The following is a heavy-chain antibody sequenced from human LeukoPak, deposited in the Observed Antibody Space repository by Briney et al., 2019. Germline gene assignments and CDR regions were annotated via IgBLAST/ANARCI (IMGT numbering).Heavy chain of an antibody. CDR2: IYYSGST. D-gene: IGHD6-13*01. V-gene: IGHV4-39*01. CDR3: ARPSTGYSSSWVD. J-gene: IGHJ4*02. CDR1: GGSISSSSYY. Sequence: SETLSLTCTVSGGSISSSSYYWGWIRQPPGKGLEWIGNIYYSGSTYYNPSLKSRVTISVDTSKNQFSLKLSSVTAADTAVYYCARPSTGYSSSWVDWGQGTLVTVSS.